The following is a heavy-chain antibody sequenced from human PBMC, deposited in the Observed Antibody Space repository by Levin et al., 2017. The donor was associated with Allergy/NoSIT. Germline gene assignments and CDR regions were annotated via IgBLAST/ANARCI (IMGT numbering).Heavy chain of an antibody. Sequence: GESLKISCSASGFTFNIYAMHWVRQAPGKGLEYLSAINSNGGDTYYTDSVKGRFTISRDNSKNILYLQMSSLRAEDTAVYYCVKDINDILTGYPPQFSWFHPWGQGTLVTVSS. J-gene: IGHJ5*02. V-gene: IGHV3-64D*06. CDR3: VKDINDILTGYPPQFSWFHP. CDR2: INSNGGDT. CDR1: GFTFNIYA. D-gene: IGHD3-9*01.